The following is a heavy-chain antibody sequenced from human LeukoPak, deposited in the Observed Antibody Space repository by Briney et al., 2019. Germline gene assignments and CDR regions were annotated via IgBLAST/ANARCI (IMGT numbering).Heavy chain of an antibody. Sequence: GGSLRLSCAASGFTFSDHYMDWVRQAPGKGLEWVGRTRNKANSYTTEYAASVKGRFTISRDDSKNSLYLQVNSLKTEDTAVYYCAIAVAGTKVVFDYWGQGTLVTVSS. CDR3: AIAVAGTKVVFDY. CDR2: TRNKANSYTT. J-gene: IGHJ4*02. CDR1: GFTFSDHY. V-gene: IGHV3-72*01. D-gene: IGHD6-19*01.